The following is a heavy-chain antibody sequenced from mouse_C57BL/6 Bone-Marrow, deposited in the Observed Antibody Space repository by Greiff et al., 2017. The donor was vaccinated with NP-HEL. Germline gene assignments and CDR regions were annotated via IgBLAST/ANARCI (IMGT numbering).Heavy chain of an antibody. V-gene: IGHV5-4*01. CDR3: ARETGTY. Sequence: EVQRVESGGGLVKPGGSLKLSCAASGFTFSSYAMSWVRQTPEKRLEWVATISDGGSYTYYPDNVKGRFTISRDNAKNNLYLQMSHLKSEDTAMYYCARETGTYWGQGTLVTVSA. CDR2: ISDGGSYT. CDR1: GFTFSSYA. D-gene: IGHD4-1*01. J-gene: IGHJ3*01.